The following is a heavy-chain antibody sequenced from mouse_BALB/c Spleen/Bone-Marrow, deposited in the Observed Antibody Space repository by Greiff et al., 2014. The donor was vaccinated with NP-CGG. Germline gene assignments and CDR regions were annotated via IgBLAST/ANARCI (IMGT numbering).Heavy chain of an antibody. D-gene: IGHD1-2*01. V-gene: IGHV1S29*02. CDR2: IYPHNGGN. CDR1: GYTLTDYK. J-gene: IGHJ2*01. CDR3: ARSRGATATAYYFDY. Sequence: EVKLMESGPELVKPGASVKISCKASGYTLTDYKMHWVKQSHGKSLEWIVYIYPHNGGNGYNQKFKNKATLTVDSYSSTAYMELRSLTSEDSAVYYCARSRGATATAYYFDYWGQGTTLTVSS.